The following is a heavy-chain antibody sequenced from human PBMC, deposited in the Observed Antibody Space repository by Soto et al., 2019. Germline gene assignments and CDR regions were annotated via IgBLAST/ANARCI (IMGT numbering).Heavy chain of an antibody. D-gene: IGHD1-26*01. CDR2: ISAYNGDT. CDR1: GYTFINYG. V-gene: IGHV1-18*04. CDR3: AREAGSGSYYPENY. Sequence: QVQLVQSGAEVKKPGSSVKVSCKTSGYTFINYGFSWVRQAPGQGLEWMGWISAYNGDTEYAQKFQGRVTLTRDTSTSKVYMEMRSLKFDDTDMYYCAREAGSGSYYPENYWGQGTLVTVSS. J-gene: IGHJ4*02.